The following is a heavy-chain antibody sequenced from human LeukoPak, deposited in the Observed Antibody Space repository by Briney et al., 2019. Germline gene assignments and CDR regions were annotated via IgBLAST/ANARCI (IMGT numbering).Heavy chain of an antibody. V-gene: IGHV3-66*03. CDR3: ARQMATILDGILDY. D-gene: IGHD5-24*01. CDR1: GFTVSSNS. Sequence: PGGSLRLSCTVSGFTVSSNSMSWVRQAPGKGLEWVSFIYSDNTHYSDSVKGRFTISRDNSKNTLYLQMNSLKTEETALYYCARQMATILDGILDYWGQGTLVTVSS. CDR2: IYSDNT. J-gene: IGHJ4*02.